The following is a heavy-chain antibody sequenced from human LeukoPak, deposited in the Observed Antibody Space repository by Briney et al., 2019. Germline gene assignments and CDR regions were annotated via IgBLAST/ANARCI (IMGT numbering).Heavy chain of an antibody. CDR3: ARDLATRHGYCSGGSCTPGWFDP. CDR1: GGSISSYY. J-gene: IGHJ5*02. CDR2: IFYSGST. V-gene: IGHV4-59*12. D-gene: IGHD2-15*01. Sequence: SETLSLTCTVSGGSISSYYWSWIRQPPGKGLEWIGYIFYSGSTNYNPALKSRVTISADTSKNQFSLNLSSVTAADTAVYYCARDLATRHGYCSGGSCTPGWFDPWGQGTLVTVSS.